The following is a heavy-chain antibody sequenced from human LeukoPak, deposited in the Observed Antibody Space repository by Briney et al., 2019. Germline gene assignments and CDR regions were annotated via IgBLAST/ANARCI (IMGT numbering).Heavy chain of an antibody. V-gene: IGHV3-73*01. CDR3: TSRTYYYDSSGYYYDDY. CDR1: GFTFSSYA. Sequence: GGSLRLSCAASGFTFSSYAMHWVRQASGKGLEWVGRIRSKANSYATAYAASVKGRFTISRDDSKNTAYLQMNSLKTEDTAVYYCTSRTYYYDSSGYYYDDYWGQGTLVTVSS. D-gene: IGHD3-22*01. J-gene: IGHJ4*02. CDR2: IRSKANSYAT.